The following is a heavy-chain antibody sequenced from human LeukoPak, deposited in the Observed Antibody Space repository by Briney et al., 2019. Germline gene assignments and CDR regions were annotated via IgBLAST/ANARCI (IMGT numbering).Heavy chain of an antibody. D-gene: IGHD3-10*01. CDR2: ITTISHYI. V-gene: IGHV3-21*01. CDR3: ARSGGPGTYHQLRYNWFDP. Sequence: GGSLRLSCAASGFTLSVYHMNWVRQALGKGLGWLSSITTISHYIYYAGAVRGRFTISRDNAKNSLYLQMNSLRGEDTAVYYCARSGGPGTYHQLRYNWFDPWGQGTLVTVSS. CDR1: GFTLSVYH. J-gene: IGHJ5*02.